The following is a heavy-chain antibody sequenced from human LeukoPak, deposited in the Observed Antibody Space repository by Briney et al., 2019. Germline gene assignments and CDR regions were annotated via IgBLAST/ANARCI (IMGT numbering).Heavy chain of an antibody. J-gene: IGHJ4*02. D-gene: IGHD2-2*01. CDR2: IRYDGSNK. CDR1: GFTFSSYG. V-gene: IGHV3-30*02. Sequence: GGALRLSCAASGFTFSSYGMHCVRQAPGKGLGWVAFIRYDGSNKYYADSVKGRFTISRDNSKNTLYLQMNSLRAEDTAVYYCAKDGCSSTRPTLECRYYFDYWGQGTLVTVSS. CDR3: AKDGCSSTRPTLECRYYFDY.